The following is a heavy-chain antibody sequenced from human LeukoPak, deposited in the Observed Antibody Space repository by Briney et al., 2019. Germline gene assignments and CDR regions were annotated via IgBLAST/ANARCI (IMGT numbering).Heavy chain of an antibody. CDR3: ARDVHDSSGYYYGPPSYYYFMDV. J-gene: IGHJ6*03. V-gene: IGHV1-69*05. D-gene: IGHD3-22*01. Sequence: ASVKVSCKASGGTFSSYAISWVRQAPGQGLEWMGRIIPIFGTANYAQKFQGRVTITTDESTSTAYMELSSLRSEDTAVYYCARDVHDSSGYYYGPPSYYYFMDVWGKGTTVTVSS. CDR2: IIPIFGTA. CDR1: GGTFSSYA.